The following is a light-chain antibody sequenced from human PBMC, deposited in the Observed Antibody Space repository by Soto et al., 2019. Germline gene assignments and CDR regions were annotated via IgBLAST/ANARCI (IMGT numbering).Light chain of an antibody. CDR3: QQSYNIPPT. J-gene: IGKJ5*01. CDR2: AAT. CDR1: QSISNY. Sequence: DIQITQSPSSLSASVGDRVTLTCRASQSISNYLNWYQQKAGMAPKLLIYAATTLQRGVPSRFSGSGSGTDFTLTITSLQPEDFAIYFCQQSYNIPPTFGQGTRLEI. V-gene: IGKV1-39*01.